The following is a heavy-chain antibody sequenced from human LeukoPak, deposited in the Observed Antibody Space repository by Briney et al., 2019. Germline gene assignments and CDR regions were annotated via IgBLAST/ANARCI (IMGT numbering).Heavy chain of an antibody. CDR1: GYSISTNYY. Sequence: PSETLSLTCTVSGYSISTNYYWAWIRQSPGTGLEWIGSVYHNGETYYNPSLKSRVIISVDTSKNEFSLRLTSVTAADTAVFYCVTPRSWELSDVAVWGKGTTVTVSS. D-gene: IGHD1-26*01. CDR2: VYHNGET. J-gene: IGHJ6*04. CDR3: VTPRSWELSDVAV. V-gene: IGHV4-38-2*02.